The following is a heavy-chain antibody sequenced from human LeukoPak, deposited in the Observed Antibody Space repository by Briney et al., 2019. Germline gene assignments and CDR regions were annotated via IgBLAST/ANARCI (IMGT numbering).Heavy chain of an antibody. CDR2: ISYDGSNK. Sequence: GGSLRLSCAASGFTFSSYGMHWVRQAPGKGPEWVAVISYDGSNKYYADSVKGRFTISRDNSENTLYLQMNSLRAEDTAVYYCASIAVAGAVFDYWGQGTLVTVSS. CDR3: ASIAVAGAVFDY. V-gene: IGHV3-30*03. J-gene: IGHJ4*02. CDR1: GFTFSSYG. D-gene: IGHD6-19*01.